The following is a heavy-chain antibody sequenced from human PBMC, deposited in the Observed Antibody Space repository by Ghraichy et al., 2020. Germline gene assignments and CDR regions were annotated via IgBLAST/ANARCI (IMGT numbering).Heavy chain of an antibody. D-gene: IGHD4-17*01. J-gene: IGHJ5*02. CDR1: GFTFSSYS. Sequence: GGSLRLSCAASGFTFSSYSMNWVRQAPGKGLEWVSYISSSSSTIYYADSVKGRFTISRDNAMNSLYLQMNSLRAEYTAVYYCARRGYGDYPGWFDPWGQGTLLTVTS. CDR2: ISSSSSTI. V-gene: IGHV3-48*01. CDR3: ARRGYGDYPGWFDP.